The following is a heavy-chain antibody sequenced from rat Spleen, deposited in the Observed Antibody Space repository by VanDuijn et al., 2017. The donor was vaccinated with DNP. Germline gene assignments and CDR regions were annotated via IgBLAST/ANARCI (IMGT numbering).Heavy chain of an antibody. CDR1: GFSFSNYY. CDR3: ARGEYGYFDF. V-gene: IGHV5-25*01. CDR2: ITTGVSST. Sequence: EVKLVESGGGLVHPGRSLKLSCAASGFSFSNYYMAWVRQAPTKGLEWVAYITTGVSSTYYRDSVKGRFTISRDDAKNTQYLQMDSLRSEDTATYYCARGEYGYFDFWGPGTMVTVSS. J-gene: IGHJ1*01.